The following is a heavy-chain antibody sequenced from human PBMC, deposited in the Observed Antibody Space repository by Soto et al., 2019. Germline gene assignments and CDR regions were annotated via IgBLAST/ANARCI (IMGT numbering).Heavy chain of an antibody. CDR3: ARYIVVVPAAIEVYYYYYMDV. D-gene: IGHD2-2*02. CDR2: ISAYNGNT. J-gene: IGHJ6*03. Sequence: ASVKVSCKASGYTFNSYGISWVRQAPGQGLEWMGWISAYNGNTNYAQKLQGRVTMTTDTSTSTAYMELRSLRSDDTAVYYCARYIVVVPAAIEVYYYYYMDVWGKGTTVTVSS. CDR1: GYTFNSYG. V-gene: IGHV1-18*01.